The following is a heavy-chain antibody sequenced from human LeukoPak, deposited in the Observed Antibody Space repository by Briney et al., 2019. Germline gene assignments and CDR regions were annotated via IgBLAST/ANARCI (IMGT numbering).Heavy chain of an antibody. D-gene: IGHD6-25*01. J-gene: IGHJ3*02. CDR1: GFTFSSYW. V-gene: IGHV3-7*04. CDR3: ARSLAAGFDI. Sequence: GGSLRLSCAASGFTFSSYWMSWVRQAPGKGLEWVANVKQDGSEKYYVDSVKGRFTISRDNAKNSLSLQMNSLRAEDTAVYYCARSLAAGFDIWGQGTMVTVPS. CDR2: VKQDGSEK.